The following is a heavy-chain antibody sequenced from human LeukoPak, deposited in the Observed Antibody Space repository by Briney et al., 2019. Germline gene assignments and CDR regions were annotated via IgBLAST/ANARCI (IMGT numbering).Heavy chain of an antibody. CDR3: ARLSGSHSHYYGMDV. V-gene: IGHV5-51*01. CDR2: IYPGDSDT. J-gene: IGHJ6*02. Sequence: GASLKISCKGSGYRFTSYWIGWVRQMPGKGLEWMGIIYPGDSDTRYSPSFQGQVTISADKSISTAYLQWSSLKASDTAMYYCARLSGSHSHYYGMDVWGQGTTVTVSS. CDR1: GYRFTSYW. D-gene: IGHD1-26*01.